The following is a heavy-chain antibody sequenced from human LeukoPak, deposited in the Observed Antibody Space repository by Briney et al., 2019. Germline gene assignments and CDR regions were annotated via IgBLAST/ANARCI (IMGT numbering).Heavy chain of an antibody. J-gene: IGHJ4*02. D-gene: IGHD6-13*01. CDR2: FDPEDGET. CDR3: ARPGTAAAGTFALDY. V-gene: IGHV1-24*01. CDR1: GYALTELS. Sequence: ASVKVSCKVSGYALTELSMHWVRQAPGKGLEWMGGFDPEDGETIYAQKFQGRVTMTEDTSTDTAYMELSSLRSEDTAVYYCARPGTAAAGTFALDYWGQGTLVTVSS.